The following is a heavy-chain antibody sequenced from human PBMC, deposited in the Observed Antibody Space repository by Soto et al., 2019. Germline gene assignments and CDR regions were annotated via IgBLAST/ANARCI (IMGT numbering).Heavy chain of an antibody. CDR1: GFTFSANA. V-gene: IGHV3-30-3*01. CDR2: IAYDGTIK. CDR3: ARDKIKGAPVYLDS. D-gene: IGHD1-26*01. J-gene: IGHJ4*02. Sequence: GGSLILSCAASGFTFSANAMHWVRQAPGKGLEWVAVIAYDGTIKIYRDSVKGRFTISRDDSKSTLYLQMNSLRPEDTAVYYCARDKIKGAPVYLDSWGQGTLVTGPS.